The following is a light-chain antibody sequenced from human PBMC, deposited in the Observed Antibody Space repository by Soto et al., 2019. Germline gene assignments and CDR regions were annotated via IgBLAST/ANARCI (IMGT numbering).Light chain of an antibody. CDR1: GGSITSGY. V-gene: IGLV6-57*03. Sequence: NFMLTQPHSVSESPGKTVTISCTRSGGSITSGYVQWYQQRPGSAPTTVIYEDNQRPSGVTDRFSGSVDSSSNSAALTISGLKTEDEADYYSQSYQSTHPYVFGTGTKLTVL. CDR2: EDN. J-gene: IGLJ1*01. CDR3: QSYQSTHPYV.